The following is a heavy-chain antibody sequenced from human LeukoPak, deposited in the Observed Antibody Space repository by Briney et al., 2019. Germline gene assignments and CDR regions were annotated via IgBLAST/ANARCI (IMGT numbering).Heavy chain of an antibody. CDR1: GFTFNSFG. V-gene: IGHV3-53*04. CDR2: IYSGGST. D-gene: IGHD6-19*01. J-gene: IGHJ4*02. Sequence: GGSLRLSCAVSGFTFNSFGMHWVRQAPGKGLEWVSVIYSGGSTYYADSVKGRFTISRHNSKNTLYLQMNSLRAEDTAVYYCAAAGIAVAGLDYWGQGTLVTVSS. CDR3: AAAGIAVAGLDY.